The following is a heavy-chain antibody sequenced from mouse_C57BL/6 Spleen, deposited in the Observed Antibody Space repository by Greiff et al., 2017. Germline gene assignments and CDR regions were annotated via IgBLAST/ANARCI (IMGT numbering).Heavy chain of an antibody. J-gene: IGHJ2*01. CDR2: IYPGNSDT. V-gene: IGHV1-5*01. D-gene: IGHD2-2*01. CDR3: TRRRGYEDYFDY. Sequence: VQLKVSGTVLERPGASVKMSCKTSGYTFTSYWMHWVKQRPGQGLEWIGAIYPGNSDTSYNQKFKGKAKLTAVTSASTAYMELSSLTNEDSAVYYCTRRRGYEDYFDYWGQGTTLTVSS. CDR1: GYTFTSYW.